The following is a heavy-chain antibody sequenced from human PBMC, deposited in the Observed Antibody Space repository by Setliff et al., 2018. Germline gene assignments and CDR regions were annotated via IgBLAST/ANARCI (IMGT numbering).Heavy chain of an antibody. V-gene: IGHV1-2*02. J-gene: IGHJ3*01. CDR3: AGPFDVGPYPRPIDGLDL. CDR2: INPNSGGT. CDR1: GYTFTGYY. Sequence: ASVKVSCKASGYTFTGYYMHWVRQAPGQGLEWMGWINPNSGGTNYAQKFQGRVTMTGDTSIRTAFMELSGLTSDDTAVYYCAGPFDVGPYPRPIDGLDLWGQGTRVTVSS. D-gene: IGHD3-9*01.